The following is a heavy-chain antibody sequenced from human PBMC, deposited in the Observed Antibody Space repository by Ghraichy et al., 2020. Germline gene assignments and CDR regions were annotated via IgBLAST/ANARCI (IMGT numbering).Heavy chain of an antibody. CDR1: GFTFSSYS. V-gene: IGHV3-21*01. CDR2: ISGSTSNI. J-gene: IGHJ6*02. Sequence: GGSLRLSCAASGFTFSSYSMNWVRQTPGNGLEWVSSISGSTSNIYYADSVKGRFTISRDNARNSLYLQMNSLRAEDTALYYCARANNDYSTSPRYYGMDVWGQGTTVTVSS. D-gene: IGHD6-6*01. CDR3: ARANNDYSTSPRYYGMDV.